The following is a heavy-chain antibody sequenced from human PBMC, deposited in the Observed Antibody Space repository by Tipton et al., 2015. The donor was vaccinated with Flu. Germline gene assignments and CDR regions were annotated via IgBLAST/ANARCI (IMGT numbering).Heavy chain of an antibody. J-gene: IGHJ4*02. V-gene: IGHV4-4*07. CDR2: IYHNGIP. D-gene: IGHD2-8*01. CDR3: ARLGFCTSSGCRYFDY. Sequence: TLSLTCTVSGVSVGDYYWSWIRQSAGKGLEWIGYIYHNGIPNYSPSLKSRLTMSMDTSKNNFSLKLRSVTAADTAVYYCARLGFCTSSGCRYFDYWGQGRLVTVSS. CDR1: GVSVGDYY.